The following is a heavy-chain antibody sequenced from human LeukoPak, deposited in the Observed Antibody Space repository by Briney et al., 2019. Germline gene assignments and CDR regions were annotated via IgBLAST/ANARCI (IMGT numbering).Heavy chain of an antibody. J-gene: IGHJ5*02. Sequence: ASVKVSCKVSGYTLTELSMHWVRQAPGKGLEWMGGFDPEDGETIYAQKFQGRVTMTEDTSTDTAYMELSSLRSEDTAVYYCATVLPFLECPGPWGQGTLVTVSS. CDR3: ATVLPFLECPGP. D-gene: IGHD3-3*01. V-gene: IGHV1-24*01. CDR2: FDPEDGET. CDR1: GYTLTELS.